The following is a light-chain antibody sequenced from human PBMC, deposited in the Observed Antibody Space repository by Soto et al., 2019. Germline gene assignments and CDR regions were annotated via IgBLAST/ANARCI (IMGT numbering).Light chain of an antibody. V-gene: IGKV1-33*01. CDR1: QDIRKS. CDR2: DAS. Sequence: DIQMTQSPSSLSASVGDRVTITCQASQDIRKSLHWFQQKPGKAPKLLIYDASSLETGVPSRFSGSRSETDFTFSISSLQPEDIATYYCQQYDSLPYTFGQGTKLEI. J-gene: IGKJ2*01. CDR3: QQYDSLPYT.